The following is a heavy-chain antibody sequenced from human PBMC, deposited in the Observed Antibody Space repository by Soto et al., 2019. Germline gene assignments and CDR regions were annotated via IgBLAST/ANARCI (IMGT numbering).Heavy chain of an antibody. Sequence: LQMLSHTCPVGGGSRSSNYWTWIRQPPGKGLEWIGYVYNSGSTNYNPSLKSRVTISEDTSKSQFSLEVNSMTAADTAVYYCARYRREAVAGYTLDNWGQGILVT. J-gene: IGHJ4*02. CDR1: GGSRSSNY. D-gene: IGHD6-13*01. V-gene: IGHV4-59*01. CDR3: ARYRREAVAGYTLDN. CDR2: VYNSGST.